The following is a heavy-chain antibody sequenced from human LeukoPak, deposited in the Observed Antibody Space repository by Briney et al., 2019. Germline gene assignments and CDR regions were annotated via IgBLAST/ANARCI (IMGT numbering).Heavy chain of an antibody. V-gene: IGHV3-23*01. J-gene: IGHJ4*02. CDR2: ISAGGGST. CDR3: AKEVSRVTTFYFDY. Sequence: GSLRLSCATSGFTFSNYAMSWVRQAPGKGLEWVSGISAGGGSTYYADSVKGRFTISRDNSENTLYLQMNSLRAEDTAVYYCAKEVSRVTTFYFDYWGQGTLVTVSS. CDR1: GFTFSNYA. D-gene: IGHD4-17*01.